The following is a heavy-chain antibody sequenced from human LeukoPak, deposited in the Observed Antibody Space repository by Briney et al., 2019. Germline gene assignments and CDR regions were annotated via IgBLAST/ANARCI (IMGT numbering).Heavy chain of an antibody. CDR1: GGSISSGGYY. CDR3: ARVSYYDSSGYYYEDAFDI. Sequence: PSQTLSLTCTVSGGSISSGGYYWSWIRQHPGKGLEWIGYIYYSGSTNYNPSLKSRVTISVDTSKNQFSLKLSSVTAADTAVYYCARVSYYDSSGYYYEDAFDIWGQGTMVTVSS. D-gene: IGHD3-22*01. CDR2: IYYSGST. J-gene: IGHJ3*02. V-gene: IGHV4-31*03.